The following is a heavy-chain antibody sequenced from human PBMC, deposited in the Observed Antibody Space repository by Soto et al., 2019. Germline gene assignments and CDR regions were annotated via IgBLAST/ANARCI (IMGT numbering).Heavy chain of an antibody. D-gene: IGHD2-21*01. V-gene: IGHV4-31*03. Sequence: SETLSLTCPVSGGSIISGGYYWNWIRQHPGKGLEWIGYIYYSGTTYYNPSLKSRVTISVDTSKNQFSLKLSSVTAADTAVYYCAASCVGCGGFNYYGMDVWGQGTTVTVSS. CDR2: IYYSGTT. CDR1: GGSIISGGYY. J-gene: IGHJ6*02. CDR3: AASCVGCGGFNYYGMDV.